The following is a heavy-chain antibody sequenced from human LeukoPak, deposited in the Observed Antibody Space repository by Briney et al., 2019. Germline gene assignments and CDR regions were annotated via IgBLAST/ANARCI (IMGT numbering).Heavy chain of an antibody. CDR3: ASHMRGSGYNAAFDY. CDR1: GGSISSYY. D-gene: IGHD3-22*01. Sequence: ETLCLTCSVSGGSISSYYWSWIRQPPGKGLEYIGHVHDSGSTNYNPSLKSRVTISIDTSKNQFSLKLSSVAAADTAVYYCASHMRGSGYNAAFDYWGQGTLVTVSS. CDR2: VHDSGST. J-gene: IGHJ4*02. V-gene: IGHV4-59*01.